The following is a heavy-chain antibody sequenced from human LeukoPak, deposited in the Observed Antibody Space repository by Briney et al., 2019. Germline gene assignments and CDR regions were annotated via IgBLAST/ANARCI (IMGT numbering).Heavy chain of an antibody. J-gene: IGHJ6*02. CDR3: ARHGTGIVVVPAAKDIGEKYYYYYYGMDV. V-gene: IGHV5-51*01. CDR1: GYSFTSYC. D-gene: IGHD2-2*01. Sequence: GQSLQISCKGSGYSFTSYCIGWVRQMPGKGLEWMGIIYPGDSDTRYSPSFQGQVTISADKSISTAYLQWSSLKASDTAMYYCARHGTGIVVVPAAKDIGEKYYYYYYGMDVWGQGTTVTVSS. CDR2: IYPGDSDT.